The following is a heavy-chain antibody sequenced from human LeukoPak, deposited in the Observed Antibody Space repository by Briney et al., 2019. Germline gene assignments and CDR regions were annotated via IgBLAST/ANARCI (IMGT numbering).Heavy chain of an antibody. J-gene: IGHJ4*02. CDR2: IYNDGST. CDR3: AKEFIKNSYGFIPCDY. D-gene: IGHD5-18*01. CDR1: GLTVSSSY. Sequence: PGGSLRLSCAASGLTVSSSYMSWVRQAPGKGLEWVSIIYNDGSTYYADSVKGRFTISRDNSKNTLYLQMNSLRAEDTAVYYCAKEFIKNSYGFIPCDYWGQGTLVTVSS. V-gene: IGHV3-53*01.